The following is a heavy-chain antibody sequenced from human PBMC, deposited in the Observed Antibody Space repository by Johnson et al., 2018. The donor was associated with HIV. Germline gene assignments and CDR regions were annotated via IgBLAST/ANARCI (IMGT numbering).Heavy chain of an antibody. CDR3: ATEAGIELWLIDAFDL. J-gene: IGHJ3*01. CDR2: IFSVGNT. V-gene: IGHV3-66*01. D-gene: IGHD5-18*01. CDR1: GFTFSDYY. Sequence: VQLVESGGGLVKPGGSLRLSCAVSGFTFSDYYMSWIRQAPGKGLEWVSVIFSVGNTYYAAPVKDRFIISRDDSKDTLYLQMNSLKTEDTAVYYCATEAGIELWLIDAFDLWGQGTMVTVSS.